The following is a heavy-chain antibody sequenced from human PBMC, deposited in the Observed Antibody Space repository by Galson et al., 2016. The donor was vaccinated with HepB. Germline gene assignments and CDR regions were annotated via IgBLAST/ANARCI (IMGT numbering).Heavy chain of an antibody. J-gene: IGHJ3*02. CDR3: ARIISSQFAFDI. CDR2: IYTSGNA. CDR1: GFTFSSNY. Sequence: SLRLSCAASGFTFSSNYMSWVRQAPGKGLEWVSVIYTSGNAYYGGSVKGRFTISRDNSKNTLYLQMNSLRAEDTAVYYCARIISSQFAFDIWGQGTMVTVSS. V-gene: IGHV3-53*01. D-gene: IGHD3-10*01.